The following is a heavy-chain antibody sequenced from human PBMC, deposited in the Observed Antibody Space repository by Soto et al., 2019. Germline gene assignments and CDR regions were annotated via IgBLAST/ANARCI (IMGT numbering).Heavy chain of an antibody. D-gene: IGHD3-3*01. Sequence: ETLSLTGAISGDSVSSNSAAWNWIRRSPSRGLEWLGRTYYRSKWYNDYAVSVKSRITINPDTSKNQFSLQLNSVTPEDTAVYYCSLNYENHYYGMDFRGQGTKVTVSS. CDR3: SLNYENHYYGMDF. J-gene: IGHJ6*02. CDR2: TYYRSKWYN. V-gene: IGHV6-1*01. CDR1: GDSVSSNSAA.